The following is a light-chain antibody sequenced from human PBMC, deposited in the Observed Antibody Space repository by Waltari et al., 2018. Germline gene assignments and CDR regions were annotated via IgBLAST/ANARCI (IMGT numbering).Light chain of an antibody. V-gene: IGKV3-15*01. CDR1: QSVRST. CDR3: QQYNNWPPIT. Sequence: DIVLTQSPATLSVSPGEGVTLSCRASQSVRSTLAWYQQKPGQAPRLLIYGASTRATGVPARFSGGGSGTDFTLTISSLQSEDFAIYYCQQYNNWPPITFGQGTRLDIK. J-gene: IGKJ5*01. CDR2: GAS.